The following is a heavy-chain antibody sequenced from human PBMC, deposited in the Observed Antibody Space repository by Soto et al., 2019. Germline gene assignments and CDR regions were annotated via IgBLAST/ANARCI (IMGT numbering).Heavy chain of an antibody. CDR2: IIPIFGTA. D-gene: IGHD3-3*01. Sequence: ASVKVSCKASGGTFSSYAISWVRQAPGQGLEWMGGIIPIFGTANYAQKFQGRVTITADKSTSTAYMELSSLRSEDTAVYYCARDSTYDFWSGYYQPRPGIYYGMDVWGQGTTVTVSS. CDR3: ARDSTYDFWSGYYQPRPGIYYGMDV. CDR1: GGTFSSYA. V-gene: IGHV1-69*06. J-gene: IGHJ6*02.